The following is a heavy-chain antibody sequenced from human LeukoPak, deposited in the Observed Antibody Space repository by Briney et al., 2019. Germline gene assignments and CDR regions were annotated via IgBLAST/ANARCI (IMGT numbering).Heavy chain of an antibody. CDR1: GGTFSSSA. V-gene: IGHV1-69*04. CDR2: IIPALNIT. J-gene: IGHJ6*02. D-gene: IGHD5-18*01. CDR3: ARDQGLTAPPPYGLDV. Sequence: GSSVKVSFKTSGGTFSSSAITWVRQAPGQGLEWMGRIIPALNITSYAQKFQGRVTITADTSTSTAYMELSSLRSEETAVYYCARDQGLTAPPPYGLDVWGQGTTVTVSS.